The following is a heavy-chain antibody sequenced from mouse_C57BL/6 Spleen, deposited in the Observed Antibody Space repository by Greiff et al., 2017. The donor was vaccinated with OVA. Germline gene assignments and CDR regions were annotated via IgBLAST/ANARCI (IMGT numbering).Heavy chain of an antibody. CDR3: AREGSYGYFDV. J-gene: IGHJ1*03. CDR1: GFTFSDYY. Sequence: EVKVVESEGGLVQPGSSMKLSCTASGFTFSDYYMAWVRQVPEKGLEWVANINYDGSSTYYLDSLKSRFIISRDNAKNILYLQMSSLKSEDTATYYCAREGSYGYFDVWGTGTTVTVSS. CDR2: INYDGSST. V-gene: IGHV5-16*01.